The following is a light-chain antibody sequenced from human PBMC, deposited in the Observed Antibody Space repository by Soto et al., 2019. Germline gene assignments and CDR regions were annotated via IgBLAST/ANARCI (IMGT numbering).Light chain of an antibody. Sequence: DTVLTQSPGTLSLSPGERATLSCRASQSVTSTYLAWYQQKPGQAPRLLIYGASTRATGIPDRFSGGGSGTDFTLTISRLEPEDFAVYYCQQYAYPPRTFGHGTKVEV. V-gene: IGKV3-20*01. J-gene: IGKJ1*01. CDR1: QSVTSTY. CDR2: GAS. CDR3: QQYAYPPRT.